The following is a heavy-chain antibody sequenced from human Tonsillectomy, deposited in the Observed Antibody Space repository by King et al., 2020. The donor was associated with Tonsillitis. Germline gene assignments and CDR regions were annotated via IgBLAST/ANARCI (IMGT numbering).Heavy chain of an antibody. Sequence: QLVQSGAEVKKPGSSVKVSCKASGVIFRNYGITWVRQAPGPGLEWMGGIIPIFGTPNYAQKFKGRVTISGDEFPRTASMELSSLRSENTAVYYCARDLLGAEGYCSGGSCSPFDSWGQGTLVTVSS. D-gene: IGHD2-15*01. CDR1: GVIFRNYG. CDR3: ARDLLGAEGYCSGGSCSPFDS. V-gene: IGHV1-69*01. J-gene: IGHJ4*02. CDR2: IIPIFGTP.